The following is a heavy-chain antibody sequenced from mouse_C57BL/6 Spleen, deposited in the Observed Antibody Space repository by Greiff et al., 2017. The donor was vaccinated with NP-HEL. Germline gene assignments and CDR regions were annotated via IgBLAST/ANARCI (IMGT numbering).Heavy chain of an antibody. V-gene: IGHV1-64*01. CDR2: IHPNSGST. J-gene: IGHJ3*01. D-gene: IGHD2-1*01. CDR3: ATATMALPWCAY. Sequence: QVQLKQPGAELVKPGASVKLSCKASGYTFTSYWMHWVKQRPGQGLEWIGMIHPNSGSTNYNEKFKSKATLTVDKSSSTAYMQLSSLTSEDSAVYYCATATMALPWCAYWGQGTLVTVSA. CDR1: GYTFTSYW.